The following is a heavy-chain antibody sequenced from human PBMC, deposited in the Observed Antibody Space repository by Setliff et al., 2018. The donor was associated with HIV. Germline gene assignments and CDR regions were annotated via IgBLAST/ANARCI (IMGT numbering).Heavy chain of an antibody. V-gene: IGHV3-15*01. CDR2: IKTKSDSGTT. D-gene: IGHD2-2*01. Sequence: PGGSLRLSCVASGFSITNAWMSWVRQATGKELEWLGRIKTKSDSGTTDYAAPLKGRIIISRDDSRNMLFLQMNSLKTEDTALYYCMTDIRAQHMTRGISSFWGQGTLVTVSS. CDR3: MTDIRAQHMTRGISSF. J-gene: IGHJ4*02. CDR1: GFSITNAW.